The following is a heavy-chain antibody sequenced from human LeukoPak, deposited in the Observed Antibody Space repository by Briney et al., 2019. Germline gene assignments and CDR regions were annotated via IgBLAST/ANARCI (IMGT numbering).Heavy chain of an antibody. J-gene: IGHJ4*02. D-gene: IGHD3-22*01. Sequence: GGSLRLSCAASGFTFSTYWMHWVRQVPGEELMWVSRINGGGSTTTYADSVKGRFTISRDNAKNTLYLQMNGLRAEDTAVYYCASSAFYDRSGYYYDYWGQGTLVTVSS. CDR2: INGGGSTT. V-gene: IGHV3-74*01. CDR1: GFTFSTYW. CDR3: ASSAFYDRSGYYYDY.